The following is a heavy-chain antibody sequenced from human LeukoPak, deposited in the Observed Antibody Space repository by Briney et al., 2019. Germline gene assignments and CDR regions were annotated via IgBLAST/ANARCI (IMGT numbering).Heavy chain of an antibody. D-gene: IGHD3-9*01. V-gene: IGHV4-39*01. CDR2: IYYSGST. Sequence: SETLSLTCTVSGGSISSSSYYWGWIRQPPGKGLEWIGSIYYSGSTYYNPSLKSRVTISVDTSKNQFSLKLSSVTAADTAVYXXXXXXXXXXXXXTGYYGHGMFDWFDPWGQGTLVTVSS. J-gene: IGHJ5*02. CDR1: GGSISSSSYY. CDR3: XXXXXXXXXXXTGYYGHGMFDWFDP.